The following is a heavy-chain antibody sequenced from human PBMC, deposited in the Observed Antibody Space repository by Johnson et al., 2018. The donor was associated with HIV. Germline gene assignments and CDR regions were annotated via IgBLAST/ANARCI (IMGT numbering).Heavy chain of an antibody. V-gene: IGHV3-20*04. CDR1: GLTFNAYA. CDR2: IHWNGGCT. D-gene: IGHD6-13*01. CDR3: ARVTGAYYSRSCGNAFDI. Sequence: VQLVESGGGLVQPGGSLRLSCAASGLTFNAYATHWVRQAPGYGLEWVSGIHWNGGCTGYADSVMGRFTISRDNAKNSLYLQMNSLRLEDTALFYCARVTGAYYSRSCGNAFDIWGRGTMVTVSS. J-gene: IGHJ3*02.